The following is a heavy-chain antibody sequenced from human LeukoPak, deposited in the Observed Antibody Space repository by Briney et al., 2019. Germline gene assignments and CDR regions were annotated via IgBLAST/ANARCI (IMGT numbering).Heavy chain of an antibody. V-gene: IGHV4-34*01. D-gene: IGHD2-15*01. CDR3: ARKGGYCSGGSCYSHYYYYYMDV. Sequence: SETLSLTCAVYGGSFSGYYWSWIRQPPGKGLEWIEEINHSGSTNYNPSLKSRVTISVDTSKNQFSLKLSSVTAADTAVYYCARKGGYCSGGSCYSHYYYYYMDVWGKGTTVTVSS. CDR2: INHSGST. J-gene: IGHJ6*03. CDR1: GGSFSGYY.